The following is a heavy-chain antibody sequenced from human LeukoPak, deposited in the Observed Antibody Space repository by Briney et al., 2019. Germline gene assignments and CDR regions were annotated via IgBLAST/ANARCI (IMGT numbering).Heavy chain of an antibody. CDR1: GGSISSSSYY. Sequence: SETLSLTCTVSGGSISSSSYYWGWIRQPPGKGLEWIGSIYYSGSTYYNPSLKSRVTISVDTSKNQFSLKLSSVTAADTAVYYCAAQGADIVVVVAATRFDYWGQGTLVTVSS. D-gene: IGHD2-15*01. J-gene: IGHJ4*02. V-gene: IGHV4-39*01. CDR2: IYYSGST. CDR3: AAQGADIVVVVAATRFDY.